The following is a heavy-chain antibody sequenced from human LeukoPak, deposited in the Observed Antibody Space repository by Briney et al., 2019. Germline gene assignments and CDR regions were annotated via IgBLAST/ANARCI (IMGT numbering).Heavy chain of an antibody. CDR2: IYYSGST. D-gene: IGHD3-10*01. CDR1: GGSISSYY. V-gene: IGHV4-59*08. J-gene: IGHJ5*02. CDR3: ARLYDDGSGPNWFDP. Sequence: PSETLSLTCGVSGGSISSYYWSWIRQPPGKGLEWIGYIYYSGSTNYNPSLKSRVTISVDTSKNQFPLKLSSVTAAVTAVYYCARLYDDGSGPNWFDPGGQGTLVTVS.